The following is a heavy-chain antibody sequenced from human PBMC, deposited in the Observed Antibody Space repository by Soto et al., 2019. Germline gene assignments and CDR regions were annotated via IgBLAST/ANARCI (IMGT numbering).Heavy chain of an antibody. Sequence: GGSLRLSCPASGFTFSSYAMSWVRQAPGKVLDWVSAISGSGGSTYYADSVKGRFTISRDNSKNTLYLQMNSLRAEDTAVYYCAKELPYSNYFSTPSDYWGQGTLVTVSS. CDR2: ISGSGGST. CDR3: AKELPYSNYFSTPSDY. D-gene: IGHD4-4*01. V-gene: IGHV3-23*01. CDR1: GFTFSSYA. J-gene: IGHJ4*02.